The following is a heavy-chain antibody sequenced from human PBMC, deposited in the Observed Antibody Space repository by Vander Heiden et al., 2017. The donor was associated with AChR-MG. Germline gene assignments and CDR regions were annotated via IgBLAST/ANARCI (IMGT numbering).Heavy chain of an antibody. V-gene: IGHV1-69*06. J-gene: IGHJ6*02. CDR2: IIPIFGTA. Sequence: QVQLVHAGAEVKTPGSSVTVACKASGGTFSSCAISWVRQGPGQGFECKGGIIPIFGTANDAQKFQGRVTITEDKYTRTAYMEMSSVRYEDTDVYYCARVSSATAYYYYGMDVWGQGTTVTVSS. CDR3: ARVSSATAYYYYGMDV. D-gene: IGHD1-26*01. CDR1: GGTFSSCA.